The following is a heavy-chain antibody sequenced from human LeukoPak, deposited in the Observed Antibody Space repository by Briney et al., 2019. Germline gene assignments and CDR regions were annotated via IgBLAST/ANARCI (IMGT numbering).Heavy chain of an antibody. CDR1: GFTFSSYA. CDR2: ISGSGGST. D-gene: IGHD3-22*01. CDR3: AKLAWDGGWLLPLGYFDY. V-gene: IGHV3-23*01. J-gene: IGHJ4*02. Sequence: HPGGSLRLSCAASGFTFSSYAMSWVRQAPGKGLEWVSAISGSGGSTYYADSVKGRFTISRDNSKNTLYLQMNSLRAEDTAVYYCAKLAWDGGWLLPLGYFDYWGQGTLVTVSS.